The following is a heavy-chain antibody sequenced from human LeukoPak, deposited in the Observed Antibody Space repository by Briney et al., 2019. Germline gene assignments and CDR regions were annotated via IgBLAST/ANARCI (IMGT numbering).Heavy chain of an antibody. CDR3: ARDGRIAVGEEYMDV. J-gene: IGHJ6*03. CDR1: GGSISSSSYY. CDR2: IYYSGST. D-gene: IGHD6-19*01. Sequence: SETLSLTCTVSGGSISSSSYYWGWIRQPPGKGLEWIGSIYYSGSTYYNPSLKSRVTISVDTSKNQFSLKLRSVTAADTAVYYCARDGRIAVGEEYMDVWGKGTTVSVSS. V-gene: IGHV4-39*07.